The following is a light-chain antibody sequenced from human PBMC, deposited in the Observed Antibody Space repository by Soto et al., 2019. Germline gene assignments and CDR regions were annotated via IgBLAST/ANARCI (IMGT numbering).Light chain of an antibody. Sequence: QSVLTQPPSVSGAPGQRVTISCTGSSSNIGARYDVHWYQQLPGTAPKLLIYDNTNRPSAAPDRFSGSKSGTSASLAITGLQAEDEADYYCQSYDISLSGYVFGTGTKLTVL. CDR1: SSNIGARYD. CDR2: DNT. CDR3: QSYDISLSGYV. J-gene: IGLJ1*01. V-gene: IGLV1-40*01.